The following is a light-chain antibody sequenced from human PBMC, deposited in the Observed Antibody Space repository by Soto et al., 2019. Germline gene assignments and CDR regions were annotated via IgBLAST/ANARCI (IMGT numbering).Light chain of an antibody. CDR1: QSVLSSSNHQNY. CDR3: QQYYTTPLT. J-gene: IGKJ4*01. Sequence: IVMSESPESMAVSLGERATINCKSSQSVLSSSNHQNYLAWYQQKPGQPPQLLIYWASTRESGVPDRFSGSGSGTDFTLTISSLQAEDVAVYYCQQYYTTPLTFGGGTKVDIK. V-gene: IGKV4-1*01. CDR2: WAS.